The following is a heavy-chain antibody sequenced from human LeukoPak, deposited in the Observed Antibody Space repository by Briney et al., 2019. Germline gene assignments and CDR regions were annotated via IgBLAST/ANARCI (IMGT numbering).Heavy chain of an antibody. Sequence: GGSLRLCCATSGFSFTDYPMNWVRQAPGKGLEGITNVRTTAEGAKYAYSADSVKGRVTISRDDGKNTLYLHMNSLRDDDTVFFHGADGIRYAFDYWGQGILVTVSS. J-gene: IGHJ4*02. V-gene: IGHV3-48*02. D-gene: IGHD3-9*01. CDR1: GFSFTDYP. CDR2: VRTTAEGAKYA. CDR3: ADGIRYAFDY.